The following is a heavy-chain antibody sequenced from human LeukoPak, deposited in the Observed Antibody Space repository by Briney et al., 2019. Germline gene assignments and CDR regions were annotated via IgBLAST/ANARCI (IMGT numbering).Heavy chain of an antibody. CDR2: IYSGGST. Sequence: PGGSLRLSCAASGFTVSNNYMSWVRQAPGKGLEWIAVIYSGGSTFHADSVKGRFIISRDNSKNTLHLQMNSLRVEDTAVYYCATGTHPGNWGQGTLVTVSS. CDR3: ATGTHPGN. V-gene: IGHV3-66*01. D-gene: IGHD1-14*01. CDR1: GFTVSNNY. J-gene: IGHJ4*02.